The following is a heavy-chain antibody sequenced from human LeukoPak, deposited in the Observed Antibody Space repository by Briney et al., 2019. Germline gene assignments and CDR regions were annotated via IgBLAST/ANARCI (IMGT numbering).Heavy chain of an antibody. J-gene: IGHJ5*02. D-gene: IGHD6-13*01. CDR2: IYTSGST. CDR3: ARHVGGSSWKGNWFDP. CDR1: GGSISSYY. Sequence: SETLSLTCTVSGGSISSYYWSWIRQPPGKGLEWIGYIYTSGSTNYNPSLKSRVTISVDTSKNQFSLELSSVTAADTAVYYCARHVGGSSWKGNWFDPRGQGTLVTVSS. V-gene: IGHV4-4*09.